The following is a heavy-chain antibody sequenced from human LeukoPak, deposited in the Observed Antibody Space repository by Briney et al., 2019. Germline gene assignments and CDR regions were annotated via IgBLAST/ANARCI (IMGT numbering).Heavy chain of an antibody. CDR2: THYSGST. D-gene: IGHD3-10*01. CDR3: ARVFDSGSQAYFYYMDV. V-gene: IGHV4-59*01. Sequence: PSETLSLTCTVSGGSISSYYWSWLRQSPGKGLEYIGYTHYSGSTNYNPSLKSRVTISLDTSGNQFSLKLSSVTAADTAVYYCARVFDSGSQAYFYYMDVWGKGTTVTISS. CDR1: GGSISSYY. J-gene: IGHJ6*03.